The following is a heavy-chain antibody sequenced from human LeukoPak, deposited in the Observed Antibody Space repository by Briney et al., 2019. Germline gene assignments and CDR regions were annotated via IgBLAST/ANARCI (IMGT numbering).Heavy chain of an antibody. CDR1: GYTFTGYY. J-gene: IGHJ4*02. CDR2: INPNNGGT. V-gene: IGHV1-2*02. CDR3: ARPIGRYSSSWRV. D-gene: IGHD6-13*01. Sequence: GASVKVSCKASGYTFTGYYMHWVRQAPGQGLEWMGWINPNNGGTNYAQKFQGRVTMTRDTSISTAYMELSRLRSDDTAVYYCARPIGRYSSSWRVWGQGTLVTVSS.